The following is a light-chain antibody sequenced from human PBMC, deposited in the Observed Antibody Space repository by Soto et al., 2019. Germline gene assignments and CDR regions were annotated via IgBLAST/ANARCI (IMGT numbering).Light chain of an antibody. CDR2: TAS. J-gene: IGKJ2*01. V-gene: IGKV1-39*01. CDR3: QQSFEIPVT. Sequence: DIPMTQSPSSLPASVGDRVIITCRASQTIRNSLNWYQQKLGKAPKLLISTASSLHSGVPSRFSGTGSGTDFTLTISSLQPEDFATYFCQQSFEIPVTFGQGTKLEI. CDR1: QTIRNS.